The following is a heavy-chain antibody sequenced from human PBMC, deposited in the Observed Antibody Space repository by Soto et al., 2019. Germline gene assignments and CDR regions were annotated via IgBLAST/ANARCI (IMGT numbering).Heavy chain of an antibody. CDR1: GYTFTSYD. V-gene: IGHV1-8*01. CDR3: ARGAAYYDYIWGSYRYDAFDI. J-gene: IGHJ3*02. Sequence: QVQLVQSGAEVKKPGASVKVPCKASGYTFTSYDINWVRQATGQGLEWMGWMNPNSGNTGYAQKFQGRVTMTRNTSISTAYMELSSLRSEDTAVYYCARGAAYYDYIWGSYRYDAFDIWGQGTMVTVSS. CDR2: MNPNSGNT. D-gene: IGHD3-16*02.